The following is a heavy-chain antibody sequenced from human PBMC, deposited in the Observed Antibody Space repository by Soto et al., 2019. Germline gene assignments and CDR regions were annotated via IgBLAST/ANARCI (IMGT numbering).Heavy chain of an antibody. J-gene: IGHJ4*02. Sequence: SETLSLTCTVSGGSISSYYWSWIRQPPGKGLEWIGYIYYSGSTNYNPSLKSRVTISVDTSKNQFSLKLSSVTAADTAVYYCARERPDYGDYSFDYWGQGTLVTV. CDR3: ARERPDYGDYSFDY. V-gene: IGHV4-59*01. D-gene: IGHD4-17*01. CDR1: GGSISSYY. CDR2: IYYSGST.